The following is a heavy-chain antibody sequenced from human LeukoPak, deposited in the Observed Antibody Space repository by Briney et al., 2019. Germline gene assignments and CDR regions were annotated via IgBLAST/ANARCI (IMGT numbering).Heavy chain of an antibody. CDR1: GFTFSSYW. CDR3: ARGGELLRPADY. V-gene: IGHV3-7*01. Sequence: GGSLRLSCAASGFTFSSYWMSWVRQAPGKGLEWVANMNQDGSEKYYVDSVKGRFTISRDNAKSSLYLQMNNLRAEDTAVYYCARGGELLRPADYWGQGTLVTVSS. J-gene: IGHJ4*02. CDR2: MNQDGSEK. D-gene: IGHD1-26*01.